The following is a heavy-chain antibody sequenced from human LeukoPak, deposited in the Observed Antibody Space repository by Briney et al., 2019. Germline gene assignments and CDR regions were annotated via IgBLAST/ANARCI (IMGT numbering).Heavy chain of an antibody. Sequence: SSETLSLTCTVSGGSISSSSYYWGWIRQPPGKGLEWIGSIYYSGSTYYNPSLKSRVTISVDTSKNQSSLKLSSVTAADTAVYYCVRRGIVGGAFDIWGQGTMVTVSS. D-gene: IGHD1-26*01. CDR1: GGSISSSSYY. CDR2: IYYSGST. CDR3: VRRGIVGGAFDI. J-gene: IGHJ3*02. V-gene: IGHV4-39*01.